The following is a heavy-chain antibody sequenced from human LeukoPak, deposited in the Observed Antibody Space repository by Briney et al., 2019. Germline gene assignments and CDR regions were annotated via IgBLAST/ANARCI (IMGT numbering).Heavy chain of an antibody. V-gene: IGHV4-59*01. Sequence: PSETLSLTCTVSGGSISSYYWSWIRQPPGKGLEWIGYIYYSGSTYYNPSLKSRVTISVDTSKNQFSLKLSSVTAADTAVYYCARYASGTVEMATTYYFDYWGQGTLVTVSS. CDR2: IYYSGST. D-gene: IGHD5-24*01. J-gene: IGHJ4*02. CDR1: GGSISSYY. CDR3: ARYASGTVEMATTYYFDY.